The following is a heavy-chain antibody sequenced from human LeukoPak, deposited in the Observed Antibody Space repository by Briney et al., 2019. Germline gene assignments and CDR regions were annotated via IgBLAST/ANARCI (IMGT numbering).Heavy chain of an antibody. V-gene: IGHV4-59*01. Sequence: SETLSLTCTVSGGSISSYYWSWIRQPPGKGLEWIGYIYYSGSTNYNPSLKSRATISVDTSKNQFPLKLSSVTAADTAVYYCARGRQPGYFQHWGQGTLVTVSS. CDR3: ARGRQPGYFQH. D-gene: IGHD3-10*01. CDR2: IYYSGST. J-gene: IGHJ1*01. CDR1: GGSISSYY.